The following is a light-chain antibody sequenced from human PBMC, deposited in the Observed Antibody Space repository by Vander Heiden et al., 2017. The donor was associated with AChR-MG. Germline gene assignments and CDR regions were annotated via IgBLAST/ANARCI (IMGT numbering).Light chain of an antibody. CDR1: QRVSSN. J-gene: IGKJ1*01. Sequence: EPVMTQSPATLSVSPGERATLSCSASQRVSSNLAWYQQIPGQAPRLLIYGASTRATGIPARFSGSGSGTEFTLTISSLQSEDFAVYYCQQYNDWPRTFGHGTKVEIK. V-gene: IGKV3-15*01. CDR2: GAS. CDR3: QQYNDWPRT.